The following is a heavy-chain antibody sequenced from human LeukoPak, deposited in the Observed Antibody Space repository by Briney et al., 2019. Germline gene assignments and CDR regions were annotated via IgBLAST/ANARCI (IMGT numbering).Heavy chain of an antibody. CDR1: GFTFSSYG. D-gene: IGHD4-11*01. Sequence: GALRLSCAASGFTFSSYGMSWVRQAAGKGLEWVANIKQDGGEKFYVDSVKGRFTISRDNAKNSLYLQMNSLRAEDTAVYYCAREDHSNYNYWGQGTLVTVSS. V-gene: IGHV3-7*01. CDR3: AREDHSNYNY. CDR2: IKQDGGEK. J-gene: IGHJ4*02.